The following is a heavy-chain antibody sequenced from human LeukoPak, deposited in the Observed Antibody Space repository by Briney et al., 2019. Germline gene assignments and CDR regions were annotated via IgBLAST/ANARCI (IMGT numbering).Heavy chain of an antibody. CDR3: ARHEYSGSYYGLSWFDP. V-gene: IGHV4-39*01. CDR2: IYYSGST. D-gene: IGHD1-26*01. J-gene: IGHJ5*02. CDR1: GGSISSSGFY. Sequence: SETLSLTCTVSGGSISSSGFYWGWIRQPPGKGLEWIGSIYYSGSTYYSPSLKSRVTISIDTSKNQFSLNLSSVTAADTAVYYCARHEYSGSYYGLSWFDPWGQGTLVTVSS.